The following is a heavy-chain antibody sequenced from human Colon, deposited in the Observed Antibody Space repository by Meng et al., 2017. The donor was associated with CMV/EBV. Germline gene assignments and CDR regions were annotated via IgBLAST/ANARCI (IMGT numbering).Heavy chain of an antibody. J-gene: IGHJ4*02. Sequence: FPFSAYYMGWIRQAPGKGLEWVSYISSSGSTIYYADSVKGRFTISRDNAKNSLYLQMNSLRAEDTAVYYCASSDDFWSGSPSRAVDYWGQGTLVTVSS. CDR3: ASSDDFWSGSPSRAVDY. CDR1: FPFSAYY. V-gene: IGHV3-11*04. D-gene: IGHD3-3*01. CDR2: ISSSGSTI.